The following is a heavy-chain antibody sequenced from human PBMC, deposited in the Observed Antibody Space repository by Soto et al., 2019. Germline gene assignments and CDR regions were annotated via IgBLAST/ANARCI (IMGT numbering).Heavy chain of an antibody. CDR3: ARHKPRIAVDIDY. D-gene: IGHD6-19*01. CDR1: GGSISSSSYY. J-gene: IGHJ4*02. V-gene: IGHV4-39*01. CDR2: IYYSGST. Sequence: PSETLSLTCTVSGGSISSSSYYCGWISQPPGKGLEWIGSIYYSGSTYYNPSLKSRVTISVETSKNQFSLKLSSVTAADTAVYSGARHKPRIAVDIDYWGQGTLVTVSS.